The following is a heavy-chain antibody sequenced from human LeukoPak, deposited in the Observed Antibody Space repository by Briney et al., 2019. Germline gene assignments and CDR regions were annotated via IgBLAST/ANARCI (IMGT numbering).Heavy chain of an antibody. V-gene: IGHV3-48*04. CDR3: ASAIQQPFDY. CDR1: GFTFSSYS. Sequence: GSLRLSCAASGFTFSSYSMNWVRQAPGKGLEWVSYISSSSTIYYADSVKGRFTISRDNAKNSLYLQMNSLRAEDTAVYYCASAIQQPFDYWGQGTLVTVSS. CDR2: ISSSSTI. J-gene: IGHJ4*02. D-gene: IGHD5-18*01.